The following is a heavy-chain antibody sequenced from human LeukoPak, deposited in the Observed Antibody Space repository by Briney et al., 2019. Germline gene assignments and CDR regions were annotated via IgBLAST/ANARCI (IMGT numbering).Heavy chain of an antibody. D-gene: IGHD2-2*01. CDR3: AKGTKGVVPADSYFDY. CDR1: GFTFTSHV. Sequence: GGSLRLSCATSGFTFTSHVMTWVRQAPGKGPEWVAGISGSGSNTRYADSVRGRFTISRDNSNNTQYLQMNSLRAEDTAVYYCAKGTKGVVPADSYFDYWGQGTLVTVSS. J-gene: IGHJ4*02. V-gene: IGHV3-23*01. CDR2: ISGSGSNT.